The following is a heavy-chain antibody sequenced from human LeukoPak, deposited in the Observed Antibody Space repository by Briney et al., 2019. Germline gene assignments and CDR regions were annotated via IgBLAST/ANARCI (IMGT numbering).Heavy chain of an antibody. J-gene: IGHJ5*02. CDR2: IKQDGSET. CDR3: VSDRCSYCGSTNCYGCGWFDP. CDR1: GFTFSNYW. Sequence: GGSLILSCVVSGFTFSNYWMTWVRQAPGKGLEWVASIKQDGSETYYVDSVEGRFTISRDNTKNSVYLQMDGLRAEDTAVYFCVSDRCSYCGSTNCYGCGWFDPWGQGTLVTVSS. D-gene: IGHD2-2*01. V-gene: IGHV3-7*01.